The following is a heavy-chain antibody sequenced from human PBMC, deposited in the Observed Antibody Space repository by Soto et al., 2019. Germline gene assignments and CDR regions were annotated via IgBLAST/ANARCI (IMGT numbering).Heavy chain of an antibody. J-gene: IGHJ4*02. CDR2: IYSGGST. D-gene: IGHD3-16*01. V-gene: IGHV3-66*01. CDR1: GFTVSTKY. CDR3: ARDPWAADY. Sequence: EVQLVESGGGLVQPGGSLSLSCAASGFTVSTKYMSWVRQAPGKGLEWVSVIYSGGSTFYADSVRGRFTISRDNSKNTVNLQMNSLRAEDTAVYYCARDPWAADYWSQGTLVIVSS.